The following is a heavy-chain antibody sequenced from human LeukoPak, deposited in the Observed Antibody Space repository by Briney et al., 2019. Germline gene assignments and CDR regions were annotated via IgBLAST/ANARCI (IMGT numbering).Heavy chain of an antibody. CDR2: ISYDGSNK. D-gene: IGHD3-9*01. CDR1: GFTFSRYG. Sequence: GGSLRLSCAASGFTFSRYGMHWVRQAPGKGLEWVAVISYDGSNKYYLDSVKGRFTISKHNPKNTLYLQMNSLRAEDTAVYYCAKDRDILTGYLDYWGQGTLVTVSS. CDR3: AKDRDILTGYLDY. V-gene: IGHV3-30*18. J-gene: IGHJ4*02.